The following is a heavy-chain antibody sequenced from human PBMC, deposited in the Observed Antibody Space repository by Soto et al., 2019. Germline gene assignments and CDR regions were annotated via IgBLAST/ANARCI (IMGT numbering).Heavy chain of an antibody. CDR2: IWPAGTNK. V-gene: IGHV3-33*01. CDR3: ASADGYNAFDY. CDR1: GFSFSDFG. D-gene: IGHD5-12*01. Sequence: QVQLVESGGGVVQHGRSLRLSCAASGFSFSDFGMHWVRQAPGKGLEWVALIWPAGTNKYYADSVKGRFTISRDNSRNSLYLQMNSLRAEDSAVYYCASADGYNAFDYWGQGTLVTVSS. J-gene: IGHJ4*02.